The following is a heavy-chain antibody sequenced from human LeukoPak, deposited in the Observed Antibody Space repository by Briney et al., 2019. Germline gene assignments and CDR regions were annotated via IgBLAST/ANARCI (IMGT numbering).Heavy chain of an antibody. V-gene: IGHV1-18*01. CDR3: ARDVYSVAGTQRKFDY. J-gene: IGHJ4*02. Sequence: ASVKVSCKASGYTFTSYGISWVRQAPGQGLEWMGWISAYNGNTNYAQKLQGRVTMTTDTSTSTAYMELRSLRSDDTAVYYCARDVYSVAGTQRKFDYWGQGTLVTVSS. CDR2: ISAYNGNT. CDR1: GYTFTSYG. D-gene: IGHD6-19*01.